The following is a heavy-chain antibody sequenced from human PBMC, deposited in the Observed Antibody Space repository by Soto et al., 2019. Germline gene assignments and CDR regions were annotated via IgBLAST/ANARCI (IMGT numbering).Heavy chain of an antibody. Sequence: GGSLRLSCAASGFTFSSYAMHWVRRAPGKGLEWVAVISYDGSNKYYADSVKGRVTISRDNSKNTLYLQMNSLRAEDTAVYYCARDFTYGSGSYPYYYSYYGLDVWGPGTTVPVSS. CDR3: ARDFTYGSGSYPYYYSYYGLDV. J-gene: IGHJ6*02. V-gene: IGHV3-30-3*01. CDR2: ISYDGSNK. D-gene: IGHD3-10*01. CDR1: GFTFSSYA.